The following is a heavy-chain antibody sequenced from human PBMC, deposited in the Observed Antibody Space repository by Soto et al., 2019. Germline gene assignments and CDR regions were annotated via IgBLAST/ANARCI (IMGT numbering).Heavy chain of an antibody. J-gene: IGHJ5*02. CDR3: ARGENWFDP. V-gene: IGHV1-18*01. CDR2: ISAYNANT. Sequence: GASVKVSCKASGGTFSSYAINWVRQAPGQGLEWMGWISAYNANTHYAQKLQGRVTMTTDTFTSTAYMELRSLRSDDTAVYYCARGENWFDPWGQGTLVTVSS. CDR1: GGTFSSYA.